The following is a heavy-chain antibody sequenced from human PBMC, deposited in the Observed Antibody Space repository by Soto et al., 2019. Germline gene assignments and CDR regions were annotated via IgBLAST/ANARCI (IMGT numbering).Heavy chain of an antibody. V-gene: IGHV3-53*01. CDR1: GFTVSSNY. CDR2: IYSGGDT. Sequence: GGSLRLSCAASGFTVSSNYMSWVRQAPGKGLEWVSVIYSGGDTYYADSVKGRFTISRDKSENTLYLQMNSLRAEDTAVYYCARGSQRAYFDYWGQGTLVTVSS. CDR3: ARGSQRAYFDY. J-gene: IGHJ4*02.